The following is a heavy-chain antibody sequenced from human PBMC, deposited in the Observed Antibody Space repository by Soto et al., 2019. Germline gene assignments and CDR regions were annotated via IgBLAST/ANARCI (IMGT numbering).Heavy chain of an antibody. J-gene: IGHJ4*02. CDR1: GGSISSSSYY. CDR2: IYYSGST. CDR3: ARRVRYYYGSGSIPVDH. D-gene: IGHD3-10*01. Sequence: SETLSLTCTVSGGSISSSSYYWGWIRQPPGKGLEWIGSIYYSGSTYYNPSLKSRVTISVDTSKNQFSLKLSSVTAADTAVYYCARRVRYYYGSGSIPVDHWGQGALVTVSS. V-gene: IGHV4-39*01.